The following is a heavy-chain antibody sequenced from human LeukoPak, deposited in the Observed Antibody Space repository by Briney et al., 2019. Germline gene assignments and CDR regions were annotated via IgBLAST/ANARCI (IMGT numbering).Heavy chain of an antibody. CDR1: GDSVSSNTAA. Sequence: SQTLSLTCAISGDSVSSNTAAWNWIRQSPSRGLVWLGRTYYRSKWYNDYAVSEKSRISINPDTSKNQFSLQLNSVTPEDTAVYYCARSYSYGHRVYYYGMDVWGQGTTVTVSS. V-gene: IGHV6-1*01. CDR3: ARSYSYGHRVYYYGMDV. J-gene: IGHJ6*02. D-gene: IGHD5-18*01. CDR2: TYYRSKWYN.